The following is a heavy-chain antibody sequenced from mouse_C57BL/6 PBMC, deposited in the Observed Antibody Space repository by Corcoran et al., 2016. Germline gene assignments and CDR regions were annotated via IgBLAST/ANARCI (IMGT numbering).Heavy chain of an antibody. CDR2: INPKNGGT. V-gene: IGHV1-26*01. Sequence: EVQLQQSGPELVKPGDSVKISCKASGYTFTDYYMNWVKQSHGKSLEWIGDINPKNGGTSYNQKFKGKATLTLDKSSSTAYMELRSLTAEDSAVYYCAHWYFDVWGTGTTVTVSS. J-gene: IGHJ1*03. CDR1: GYTFTDYY. CDR3: AHWYFDV.